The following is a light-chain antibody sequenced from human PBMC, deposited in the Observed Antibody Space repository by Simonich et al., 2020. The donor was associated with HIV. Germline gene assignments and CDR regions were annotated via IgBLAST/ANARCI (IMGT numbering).Light chain of an antibody. CDR2: AVT. J-gene: IGLJ2*01. Sequence: QSALTQPASESGSPGQSITISCTGTSSDVGGYNYVSWYQQHPGKTPKLIIYAVTKRPSGISNRFSGSKSGNTASLTISGLQAEDEADYYCSSYTSSTTLVFGGGTKLTVL. CDR1: SSDVGGYNY. V-gene: IGLV2-14*03. CDR3: SSYTSSTTLV.